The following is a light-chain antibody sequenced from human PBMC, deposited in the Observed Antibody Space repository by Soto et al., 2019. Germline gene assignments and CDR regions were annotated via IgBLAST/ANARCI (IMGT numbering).Light chain of an antibody. J-gene: IGKJ5*01. Sequence: ETAMTQSPATLSVSPGERATLSCRASQSFSTNLAWYQQKPGQAPRLLIYSASSRARGIPARFSGSGSGTEFTLTISSLQSEDFAVYYCQQYDKWPPATFGQGTRLEI. CDR1: QSFSTN. CDR2: SAS. V-gene: IGKV3-15*01. CDR3: QQYDKWPPAT.